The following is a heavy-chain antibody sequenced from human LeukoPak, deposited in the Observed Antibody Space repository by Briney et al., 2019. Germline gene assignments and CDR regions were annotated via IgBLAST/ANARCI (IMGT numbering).Heavy chain of an antibody. J-gene: IGHJ4*02. CDR3: ASEGLAVADNFYY. V-gene: IGHV4-61*09. CDR2: IYHNGSP. Sequence: PSETLSLTCTVSGGSIITGSYYWSWIRQPAGKGLEYIGHIYHNGSPNYNPSLKSRVTISVDTSKNEYSLRLRSVTAADTAIYYCASEGLAVADNFYYWGQGILVAVSS. D-gene: IGHD6-19*01. CDR1: GGSIITGSYY.